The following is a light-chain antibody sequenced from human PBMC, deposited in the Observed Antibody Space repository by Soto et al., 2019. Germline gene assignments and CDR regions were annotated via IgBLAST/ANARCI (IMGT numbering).Light chain of an antibody. V-gene: IGKV3-11*01. CDR2: DAS. CDR1: QSVGGY. CDR3: HQRSNWPPLT. J-gene: IGKJ4*01. Sequence: EIVLTQSPATLSLSPGERATLSCRASQSVGGYLDWYQQKPGQAPRLLLYDASNRASGIPARFSGSGSGTDVTLTISSLEPEDLAVYYCHQRSNWPPLTFGGGTKVEIK.